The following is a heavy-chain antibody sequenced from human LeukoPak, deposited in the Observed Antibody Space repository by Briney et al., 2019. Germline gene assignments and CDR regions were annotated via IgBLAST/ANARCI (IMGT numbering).Heavy chain of an antibody. CDR1: GYTFTGYY. V-gene: IGHV1-2*06. Sequence: ASVKVSCKASGYTFTGYYMHWVRQAPGQGLEWMGRINPNSGGTNYAQKFQGRVTMTRDTSIITAYMELSRLRSDDTAVYYCAREFVGYDFWSGYYSPDYWGQGTLVTVSS. J-gene: IGHJ4*02. CDR2: INPNSGGT. CDR3: AREFVGYDFWSGYYSPDY. D-gene: IGHD3-3*01.